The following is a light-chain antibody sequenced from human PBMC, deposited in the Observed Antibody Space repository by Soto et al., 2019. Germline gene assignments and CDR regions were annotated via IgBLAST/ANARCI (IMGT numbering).Light chain of an antibody. J-gene: IGKJ4*01. CDR2: VTS. Sequence: DVQLTQSPSFLSASVGDRVTITCRASQDISSYLAWYQQKPGKPPKLLIYVTSTLQSGVPSRFSGSGSGTEFTLTISSLQPEDFATYFCQQLNTYPFTFGGGTKVEIK. CDR3: QQLNTYPFT. V-gene: IGKV1-9*01. CDR1: QDISSY.